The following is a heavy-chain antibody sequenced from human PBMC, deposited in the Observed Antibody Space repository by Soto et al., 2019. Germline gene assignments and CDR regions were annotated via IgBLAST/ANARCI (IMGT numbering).Heavy chain of an antibody. CDR3: ARARGGVQD. CDR1: GGSFSGYY. D-gene: IGHD3-10*01. J-gene: IGHJ1*01. Sequence: SETLSLTCAVYGGSFSGYYWGWIRQPPGKGLEWIGELSDSGGTNYSASLKSRVTISGDMSKNQFSLKLSFVTAADTAMYYCARARGGVQDWGPGTLVTVSS. CDR2: LSDSGGT. V-gene: IGHV4-34*01.